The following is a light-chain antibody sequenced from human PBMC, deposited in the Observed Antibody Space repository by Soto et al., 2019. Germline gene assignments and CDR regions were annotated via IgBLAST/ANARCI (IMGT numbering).Light chain of an antibody. CDR1: QSVYNNY. CDR2: GAS. J-gene: IGKJ1*01. V-gene: IGKV3-20*01. CDR3: QQYGSSPSWT. Sequence: EIVLTQCPGTLSLSPGARAALACMGSQSVYNNYLVWFQQKPGQAPRLLIYGASTRATGIPATFSGSGSGTEFTLSISSLQSEDFAVYYCQQYGSSPSWTFGQGTKVDIK.